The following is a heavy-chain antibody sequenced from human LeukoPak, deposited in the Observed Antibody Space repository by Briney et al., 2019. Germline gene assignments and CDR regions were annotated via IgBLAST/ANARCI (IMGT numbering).Heavy chain of an antibody. V-gene: IGHV3-30-3*01. CDR2: ISDDGSNK. CDR1: GFTLSSYA. CDR3: ARDQRIGGYSYGLTGNFDY. Sequence: PGRSLRLSCAASGFTLSSYAMHWVRQAPGKGLEWVAVISDDGSNKYYADSVKGRLTISRDNSKNTLYLQMNSLRTEDTAVYYCARDQRIGGYSYGLTGNFDYWGQGTLVTVSS. D-gene: IGHD5-18*01. J-gene: IGHJ4*02.